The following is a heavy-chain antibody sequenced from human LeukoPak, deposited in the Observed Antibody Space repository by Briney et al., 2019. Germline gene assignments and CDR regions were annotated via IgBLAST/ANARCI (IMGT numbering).Heavy chain of an antibody. Sequence: GGSLRLSCAASGFTFSSYWMSWVRQAPGKGLEWVANIKQDGSEKYYVDSVKGRFTISRDNAKNSLYLQMNSLRAEDTAVYYCARVYSGGSYSSGYFDYWGQGTLVAVSS. J-gene: IGHJ4*02. CDR2: IKQDGSEK. CDR1: GFTFSSYW. CDR3: ARVYSGGSYSSGYFDY. D-gene: IGHD1-26*01. V-gene: IGHV3-7*01.